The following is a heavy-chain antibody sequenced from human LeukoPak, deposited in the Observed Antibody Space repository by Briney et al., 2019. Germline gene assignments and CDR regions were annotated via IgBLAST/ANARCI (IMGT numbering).Heavy chain of an antibody. CDR3: ARRGSLDS. CDR2: ISSSGGTI. D-gene: IGHD3-10*01. J-gene: IGHJ4*02. CDR1: GFTVSSNS. Sequence: GGSLRLSCTVSGFTVSSNSMSWVRQAPGKGLEWVSYISSSGGTIYYADSVKGRLTISRDNAKNSLYLQINSLRAEDTAMYYCARRGSLDSWGQGTLVTVSS. V-gene: IGHV3-11*04.